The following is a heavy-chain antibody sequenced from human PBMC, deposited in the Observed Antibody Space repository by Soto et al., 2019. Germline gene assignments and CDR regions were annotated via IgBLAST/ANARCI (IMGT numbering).Heavy chain of an antibody. D-gene: IGHD3-22*01. CDR3: ARERRYYDSSGYYYYYYGMDV. CDR1: GYTFTGYY. CDR2: INPNSGGT. J-gene: IGHJ6*02. V-gene: IGHV1-2*02. Sequence: QVQLVQSGAEVKKPGASVKVSCKASGYTFTGYYMHWVRQAPGQGLEWMGWINPNSGGTNYAQKFQGRVTMTRDTSISTAYMALSRLRSDDTAVYYCARERRYYDSSGYYYYYYGMDVWGQGTTVTVSS.